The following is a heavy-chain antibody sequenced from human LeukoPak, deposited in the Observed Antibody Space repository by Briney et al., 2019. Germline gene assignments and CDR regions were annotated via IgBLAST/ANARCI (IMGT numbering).Heavy chain of an antibody. CDR2: ISWNRGSI. Sequence: GRSLRLSCAASGFTFYDYAMHWVRQAPGKGVEWVSGISWNRGSIDYADSVKGRFTISRDKAKNSLYLQMNSLRAEDTALYYCAKVGSILRAFDIWGQGTMVTVSS. D-gene: IGHD3-10*01. V-gene: IGHV3-9*01. CDR3: AKVGSILRAFDI. J-gene: IGHJ3*02. CDR1: GFTFYDYA.